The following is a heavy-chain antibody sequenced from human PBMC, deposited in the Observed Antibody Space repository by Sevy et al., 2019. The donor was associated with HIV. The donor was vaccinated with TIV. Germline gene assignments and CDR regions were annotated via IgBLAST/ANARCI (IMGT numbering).Heavy chain of an antibody. V-gene: IGHV3-7*01. CDR2: IKQDGSEK. D-gene: IGHD1-26*01. CDR1: EFTFSSYW. J-gene: IGHJ6*02. Sequence: GGSLRLSCAASEFTFSSYWMSWVRQAPGKGLEWVANIKQDGSEKYYVDSVKGRFTISRHNAKNSLYLQMNSLRAEDTAVYYCARSGGSYDYGMDVWGQGTTVTVSS. CDR3: ARSGGSYDYGMDV.